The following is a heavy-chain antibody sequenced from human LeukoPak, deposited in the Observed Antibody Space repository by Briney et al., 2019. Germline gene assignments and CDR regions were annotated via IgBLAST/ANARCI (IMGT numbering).Heavy chain of an antibody. Sequence: SETLSLTCTVSGGSISSSSYYWGWIRQPPGKGLEWIGSMYYSGSTYYNPSLKSRVTISVDTSKNQFSLKLSSVTAADTAVYYCARDLRRGYYFDYWGQGTLVTVSS. CDR3: ARDLRRGYYFDY. J-gene: IGHJ4*02. CDR1: GGSISSSSYY. CDR2: MYYSGST. V-gene: IGHV4-39*07.